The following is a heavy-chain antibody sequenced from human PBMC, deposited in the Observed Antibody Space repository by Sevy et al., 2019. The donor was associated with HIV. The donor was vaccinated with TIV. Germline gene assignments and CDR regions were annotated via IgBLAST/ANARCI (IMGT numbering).Heavy chain of an antibody. J-gene: IGHJ4*02. CDR1: GGSISSYY. Sequence: ETLSLTCTVSGGSISSYYWSWIRQPPGKGLEWIGYIYYSGSTNYNPSLKSRVTISVDTSKNQFSLKLSSVTAADTAVYYCARGEDYYDSSGYYYFDYWGQGTLVTVSS. CDR3: ARGEDYYDSSGYYYFDY. D-gene: IGHD3-22*01. V-gene: IGHV4-59*01. CDR2: IYYSGST.